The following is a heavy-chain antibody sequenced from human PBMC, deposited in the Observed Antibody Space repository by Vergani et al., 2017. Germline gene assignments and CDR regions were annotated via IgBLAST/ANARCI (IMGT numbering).Heavy chain of an antibody. CDR2: ISAYNGNT. CDR1: GGTFSSNS. CDR3: ARDGYYDISGYYWWGGY. D-gene: IGHD3-22*01. J-gene: IGHJ4*02. V-gene: IGHV1-18*04. Sequence: QGQLAQSGAEVKKPGSSVKVSCKASGGTFSSNSISWVRQAPGQGLEWMGWISAYNGNTNYAQKLQGRVTMTTDTSTSTAYMELRSLRSDDTAVYYCARDGYYDISGYYWWGGYWGQGTLVTVSS.